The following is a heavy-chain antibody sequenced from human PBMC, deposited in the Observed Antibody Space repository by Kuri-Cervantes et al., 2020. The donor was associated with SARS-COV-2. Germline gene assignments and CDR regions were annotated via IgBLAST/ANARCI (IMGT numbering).Heavy chain of an antibody. D-gene: IGHD6-6*01. CDR3: TRDGGIAARSDY. V-gene: IGHV1-2*02. CDR2: INPNSGGT. J-gene: IGHJ4*02. Sequence: ASVKVSCKASGYTFTGYYIHWVRQAPGQGLEWMGWINPNSGGTNYAQKFQGRVTVTSGTSISTAYMELSGLRSDDTAVYYCTRDGGIAARSDYWGQGTLVTVSS. CDR1: GYTFTGYY.